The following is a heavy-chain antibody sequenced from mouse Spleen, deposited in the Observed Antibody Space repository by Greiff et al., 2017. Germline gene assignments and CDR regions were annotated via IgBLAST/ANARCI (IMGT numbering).Heavy chain of an antibody. CDR2: IYPGDGDT. J-gene: IGHJ2*01. V-gene: IGHV1-82*01. Sequence: QVQLQQSGPELVKPGASVKISCKASGYAFSSSWMNWVKQRPGKGLEWIGRIYPGDGDTNYNGKFKGKATLTADKSSSTAYMQLSSLTSEDSAVYFCARSVFPDYWGQGTTLTVSS. CDR3: ARSVFPDY. CDR1: GYAFSSSW.